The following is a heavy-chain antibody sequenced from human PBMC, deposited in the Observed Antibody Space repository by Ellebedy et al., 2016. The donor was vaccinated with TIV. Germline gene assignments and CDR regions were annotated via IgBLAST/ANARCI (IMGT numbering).Heavy chain of an antibody. CDR1: GNTFSSYN. CDR3: VRDGGRDGYTYWYFDL. D-gene: IGHD5-24*01. J-gene: IGHJ2*01. CDR2: ISTTSSNI. Sequence: GESLKISCAASGNTFSSYNMNWVCQAPGKGLQWVSYISTTSSNIYYADSVKGRFTISRDNAKNSLTLQMDSLRDEDTAVYYCVRDGGRDGYTYWYFDLWGRGTLVTVSS. V-gene: IGHV3-48*02.